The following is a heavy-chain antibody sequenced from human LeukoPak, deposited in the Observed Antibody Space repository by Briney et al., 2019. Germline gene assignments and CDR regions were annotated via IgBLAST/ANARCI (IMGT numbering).Heavy chain of an antibody. CDR3: ASSYYYDSSGYCGVSQGAFDI. V-gene: IGHV4-61*02. Sequence: PSETLSLTCTVSGGSISSGSYYWSWIRQPAGKGLEWIGRIYTSGSTNYNPSLKSRVTISVDTSKNQFSLKLSSVTAADTAVYYCASSYYYDSSGYCGVSQGAFDIWGQGTMVTVSS. CDR1: GGSISSGSYY. D-gene: IGHD3-22*01. CDR2: IYTSGST. J-gene: IGHJ3*02.